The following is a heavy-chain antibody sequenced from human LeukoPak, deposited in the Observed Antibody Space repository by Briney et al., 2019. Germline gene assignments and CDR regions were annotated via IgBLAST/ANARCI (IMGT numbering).Heavy chain of an antibody. V-gene: IGHV1-69*05. CDR1: GGTFSSYA. CDR3: ARMRRDGYNFGSAYYFDY. J-gene: IGHJ4*02. CDR2: IIPIFGTA. D-gene: IGHD5-24*01. Sequence: SVKVSCKASGGTFSSYAISWVRQAPGQGLQWMGGIIPIFGTANYAQKFQGRVTITTDESTSTAYMELSSLRSEDTAVYYCARMRRDGYNFGSAYYFDYWGQGTLVTVSS.